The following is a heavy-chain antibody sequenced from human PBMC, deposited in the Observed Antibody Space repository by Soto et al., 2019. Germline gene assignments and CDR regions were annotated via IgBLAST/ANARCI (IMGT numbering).Heavy chain of an antibody. Sequence: QVQLVQSGAEVKKSGASVKVSCKASGYTFISYSMYWVRQAPGQGLEWMGIINPRDGTTIYAQNFQGRVTMTRDTSTSTVYMELSSLRSEDTAVYYCASGGGTLDYWGQGTLVTVSS. CDR1: GYTFISYS. V-gene: IGHV1-46*01. D-gene: IGHD3-16*01. CDR2: INPRDGTT. J-gene: IGHJ4*02. CDR3: ASGGGTLDY.